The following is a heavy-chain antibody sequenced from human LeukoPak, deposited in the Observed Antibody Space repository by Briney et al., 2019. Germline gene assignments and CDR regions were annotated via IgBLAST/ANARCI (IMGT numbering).Heavy chain of an antibody. Sequence: GESLKISCEGSGYSFTSYWIGWVRQMPGKGLGWMGIIYPGDSDTGYSPSFQGQVTISADKSISTAYLQWSSLKASDTAMYYCARVRFFLTDAFDIWGQGTMVTVSS. V-gene: IGHV5-51*01. D-gene: IGHD3-3*01. CDR3: ARVRFFLTDAFDI. CDR2: IYPGDSDT. J-gene: IGHJ3*02. CDR1: GYSFTSYW.